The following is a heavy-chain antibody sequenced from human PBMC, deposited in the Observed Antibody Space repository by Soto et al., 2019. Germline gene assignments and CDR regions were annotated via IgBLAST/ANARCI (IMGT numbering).Heavy chain of an antibody. D-gene: IGHD1-26*01. Sequence: EVQLVESGGGLVQPGESLRLSCAASGFTFSYYWMHWVRQAPGKGLVWVARIHSDGSSTTYADSVKGRFTISRDNDRNTVYLQMNSLRVEDTAVYYCARGDRGAFDNWGQGTVVTVSS. CDR1: GFTFSYYW. J-gene: IGHJ3*02. CDR2: IHSDGSST. CDR3: ARGDRGAFDN. V-gene: IGHV3-74*01.